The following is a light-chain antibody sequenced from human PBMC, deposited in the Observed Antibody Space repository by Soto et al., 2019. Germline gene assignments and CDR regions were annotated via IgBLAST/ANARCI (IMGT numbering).Light chain of an antibody. V-gene: IGKV1-39*01. CDR3: QQSYSTPNT. CDR2: AAS. Sequence: DIQMTQSPSSLSASVGDRVTITCRASQSISSYLNWYQQKPGQAPKLLIYAASSLQSGVPSRFSGSGSGTDFTLTISSLQPEDFATYYCQQSYSTPNTFGRGTKLEIK. CDR1: QSISSY. J-gene: IGKJ2*01.